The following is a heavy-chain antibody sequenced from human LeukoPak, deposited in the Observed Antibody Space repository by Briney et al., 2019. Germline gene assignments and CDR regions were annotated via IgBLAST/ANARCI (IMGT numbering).Heavy chain of an antibody. D-gene: IGHD2-2*01. CDR3: TRSRLCGFDY. V-gene: IGHV3-49*03. CDR2: IRNKAYGGTT. CDR1: GFTFSSYA. Sequence: GGSLRLSCAASGFTFSSYAMSWFRQAPGKGLEWVGFIRNKAYGGTTEYATSVKGRFTISRDDSKSIAYLQMNSLKTEDTAVYYCTRSRLCGFDYWGQGTLVTVSS. J-gene: IGHJ4*02.